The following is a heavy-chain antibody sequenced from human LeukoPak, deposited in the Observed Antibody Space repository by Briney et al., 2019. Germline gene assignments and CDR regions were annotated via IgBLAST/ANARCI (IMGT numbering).Heavy chain of an antibody. CDR3: ASQSSSRYCSSTSCYLGGDY. V-gene: IGHV3-48*03. J-gene: IGHJ4*02. D-gene: IGHD2-2*01. Sequence: GSLRLSCAASGFTFSSYEMNWVRQAPGKGLEWVSYISSSGSTIYYADSVKGRFTISRDNAKNSLYLQMNSLRAEDTAVYYRASQSSSRYCSSTSCYLGGDYWGQGTLVTVSS. CDR2: ISSSGSTI. CDR1: GFTFSSYE.